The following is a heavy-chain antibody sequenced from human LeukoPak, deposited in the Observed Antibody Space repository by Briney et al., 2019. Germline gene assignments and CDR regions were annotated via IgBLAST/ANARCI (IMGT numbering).Heavy chain of an antibody. D-gene: IGHD3-9*01. J-gene: IGHJ4*02. CDR3: AKADWDDY. CDR1: GYTFSSYW. CDR2: ISGSGGTT. Sequence: GESLKISCKGSGYTFSSYWIGWVRQAPGKGLEWVSAISGSGGTTYYADSVKGRFTISRDNSKNTLFLQMNSLRAEDTAVYYCAKADWDDYWGQGTLVTVSS. V-gene: IGHV3-23*01.